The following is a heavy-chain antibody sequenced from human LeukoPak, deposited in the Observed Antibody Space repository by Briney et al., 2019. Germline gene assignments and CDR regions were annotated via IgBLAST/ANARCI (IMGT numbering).Heavy chain of an antibody. Sequence: GGSLRLSCAASGFTFSSYSMNWVRQAPGKGLEWVSSISSSSSYIYYADSVKGRFTISRDNAKNSLYLQMNSLRAEDTAVDYCARPTSTDAFDIWGQRTMVTVSS. J-gene: IGHJ3*02. CDR1: GFTFSSYS. CDR3: ARPTSTDAFDI. CDR2: ISSSSSYI. V-gene: IGHV3-21*01.